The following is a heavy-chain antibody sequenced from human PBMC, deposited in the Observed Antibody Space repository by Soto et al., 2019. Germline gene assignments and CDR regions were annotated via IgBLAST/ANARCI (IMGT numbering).Heavy chain of an antibody. D-gene: IGHD6-13*01. CDR2: ISSGGSTV. V-gene: IGHV3-48*03. Sequence: EVQLVESGGGLVQPGGSLRLSCAASGFSFSNYEMNWVRQAPGKGLEWVAYISSGGSTVHYADSVRGRFTVSRDNARNSLYLQMNTLRVEDTARYYCARDRAAGGYWGQGTLVTVSS. CDR3: ARDRAAGGY. CDR1: GFSFSNYE. J-gene: IGHJ4*02.